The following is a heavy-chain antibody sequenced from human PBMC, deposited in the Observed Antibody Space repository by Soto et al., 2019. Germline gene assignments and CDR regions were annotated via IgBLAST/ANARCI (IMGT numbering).Heavy chain of an antibody. D-gene: IGHD5-18*01. Sequence: QVHLVESGGGLVKPGGSLRLSCAASGFIFGDYYMTWIRQAPGKGPECVSYISGDGSRLSYADSVKGRFTIARDNAQNSLYLQMNSLRAEDTAVYFCARRGYSHGFDYFYYIDFWGGGTAVTVSS. CDR2: ISGDGSRL. CDR3: ARRGYSHGFDYFYYIDF. V-gene: IGHV3-11*01. CDR1: GFIFGDYY. J-gene: IGHJ6*03.